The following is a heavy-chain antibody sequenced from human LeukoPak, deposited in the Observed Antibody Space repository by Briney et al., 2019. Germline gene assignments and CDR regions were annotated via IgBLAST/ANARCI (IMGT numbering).Heavy chain of an antibody. D-gene: IGHD3-16*01. Sequence: GRSLRLSRAASGFTFSSYGMHWVRQAPGKGLEWVAVIWYDGSNKYYADSVKGRFTISRDNSKNTLYLQMNSLRAEDTAVCYCARVTFGYGMDVWGQGTTVTVSS. CDR1: GFTFSSYG. V-gene: IGHV3-33*01. CDR3: ARVTFGYGMDV. CDR2: IWYDGSNK. J-gene: IGHJ6*02.